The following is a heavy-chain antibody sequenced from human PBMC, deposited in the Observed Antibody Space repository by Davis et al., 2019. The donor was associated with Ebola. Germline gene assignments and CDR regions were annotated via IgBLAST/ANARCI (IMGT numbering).Heavy chain of an antibody. D-gene: IGHD3-9*01. V-gene: IGHV3-74*01. CDR1: GFTFSSYW. CDR2: INSDGSST. J-gene: IGHJ4*02. CDR3: ARVVFDWLFTFDY. Sequence: HTGGSLRLSCAASGFTFSSYWMHWVRQAPGKGLVWVSRINSDGSSTSYADSVKGRFTISRDNAKNTLYLQMNSLRAEDTAVYYCARVVFDWLFTFDYWGQGTLVTVSS.